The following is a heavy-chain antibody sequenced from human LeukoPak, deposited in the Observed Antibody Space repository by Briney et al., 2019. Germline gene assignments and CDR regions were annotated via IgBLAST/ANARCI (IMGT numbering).Heavy chain of an antibody. Sequence: GGSLRLSCAASGFTFSSCSMNWVRQAPGKGLEWVSSISSSSSYIYYADSVKGRFTISRDNAKNSLYLQMNSLRAEDTAVYYCARSAPYYDFWSGYYAFPYYFDYWGQGTLVTVSS. V-gene: IGHV3-21*01. J-gene: IGHJ4*02. CDR1: GFTFSSCS. D-gene: IGHD3-3*01. CDR3: ARSAPYYDFWSGYYAFPYYFDY. CDR2: ISSSSSYI.